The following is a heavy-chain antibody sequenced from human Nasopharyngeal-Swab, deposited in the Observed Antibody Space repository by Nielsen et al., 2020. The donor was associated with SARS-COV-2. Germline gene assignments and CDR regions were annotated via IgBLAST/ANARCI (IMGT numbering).Heavy chain of an antibody. V-gene: IGHV3-23*01. D-gene: IGHD2-21*02. CDR1: GFPFNTYS. Sequence: GGSLRLSCAASGFPFNTYSMTWFRQAPGKGLEWVSLINGVGSLTYYADSVKGRFTISRDNSKNTLYLQMNRLKADDTAIYYCAKEAPSCGADCRSLSDYWGQGILVTVSS. CDR3: AKEAPSCGADCRSLSDY. CDR2: INGVGSLT. J-gene: IGHJ4*02.